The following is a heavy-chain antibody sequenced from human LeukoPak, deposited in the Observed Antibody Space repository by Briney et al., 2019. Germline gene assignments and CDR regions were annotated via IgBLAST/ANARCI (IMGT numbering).Heavy chain of an antibody. D-gene: IGHD1-1*01. CDR1: GDSLTTDDSF. CDR2: IHYRGTT. J-gene: IGHJ3*02. Sequence: SETLSLTCTVSGDSLTTDDSFWSWIRQFPGKGLEWIGYIHYRGTTNYNPSLKSRLSMSIDMSKDQFSLNLTSVTAADTAIYYCARDRYINDAFDIWGQGIVVTVSS. CDR3: ARDRYINDAFDI. V-gene: IGHV4-31*03.